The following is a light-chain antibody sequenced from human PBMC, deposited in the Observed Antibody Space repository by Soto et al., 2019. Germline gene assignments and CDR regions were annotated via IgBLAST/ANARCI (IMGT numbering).Light chain of an antibody. Sequence: EIVLTQSPATLSSSTGQKATLSCXXSQSVSSYLAWYQQKPGQAPRLLIYDASNRATGIPARFSGSGSGTDFTLTISSLEPEDFAVYYCQQRSNWLTWTFGQGTKVDIK. CDR3: QQRSNWLTWT. CDR1: QSVSSY. V-gene: IGKV3-11*01. J-gene: IGKJ1*01. CDR2: DAS.